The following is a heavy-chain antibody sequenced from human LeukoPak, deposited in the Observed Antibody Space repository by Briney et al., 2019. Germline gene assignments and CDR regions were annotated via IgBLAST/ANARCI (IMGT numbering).Heavy chain of an antibody. CDR2: INAGNGNT. D-gene: IGHD5-12*01. Sequence: GASVKVSCKASGYTFTSYAMHWVRQAPGQRLEWMGWINAGNGNTKYSQKFQGRVTITRDTSASTAHMELSSLRSEDTAVYYCARDLGGGIVATIFAYWGQGTLVTVSS. J-gene: IGHJ4*02. CDR1: GYTFTSYA. CDR3: ARDLGGGIVATIFAY. V-gene: IGHV1-3*01.